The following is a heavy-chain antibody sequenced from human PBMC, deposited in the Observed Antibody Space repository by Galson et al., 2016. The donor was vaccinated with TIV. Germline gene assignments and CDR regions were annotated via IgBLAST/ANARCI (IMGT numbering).Heavy chain of an antibody. V-gene: IGHV1-18*04. CDR1: GYPFSGYW. Sequence: SVKVSCKASGYPFSGYWISWVRQAPGQGLEWMGWINTVNGNTDYAQKLQGRVTLTTDTSTSTAYMELRSLRSDDTAVYFCARVDYGGNNMHYRGQGTLVTVSS. D-gene: IGHD4-23*01. J-gene: IGHJ4*02. CDR3: ARVDYGGNNMHY. CDR2: INTVNGNT.